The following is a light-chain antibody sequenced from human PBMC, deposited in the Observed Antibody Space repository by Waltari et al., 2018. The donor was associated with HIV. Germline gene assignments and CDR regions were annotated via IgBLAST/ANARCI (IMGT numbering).Light chain of an antibody. CDR3: CSFAGSSNFVI. Sequence: QSALTQPRSVSGSPGQSISISCSGSSGDIGSFNYVSWYQQHPNKAPQLIIYDVSERPSGVPHRFSGSKSGNTATLTISGIQAEDEAEYSCCSFAGSSNFVIFGGGTKLAVL. CDR2: DVS. CDR1: SGDIGSFNY. J-gene: IGLJ2*01. V-gene: IGLV2-11*01.